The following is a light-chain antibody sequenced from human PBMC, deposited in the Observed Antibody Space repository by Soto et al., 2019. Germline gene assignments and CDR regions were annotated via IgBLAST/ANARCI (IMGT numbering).Light chain of an antibody. Sequence: EIVLTQSPGTLSLSPGERATLSCRASQSVSSSYFAWYQQKPGQAPRLLIYGASRRATGIPDRFSGSGSGTDFTLTISRLEPEDFAVYYCQQSGSSLYTFGQGTKLEIK. CDR1: QSVSSSY. CDR3: QQSGSSLYT. CDR2: GAS. V-gene: IGKV3-20*01. J-gene: IGKJ2*01.